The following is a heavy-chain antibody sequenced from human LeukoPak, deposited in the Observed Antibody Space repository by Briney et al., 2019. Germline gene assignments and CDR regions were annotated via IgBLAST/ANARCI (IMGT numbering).Heavy chain of an antibody. D-gene: IGHD2-2*02. V-gene: IGHV5-51*01. J-gene: IGHJ5*02. CDR1: GYSFTSYW. CDR2: IYPGDSGT. Sequence: GESLKISCRGSGYSFTSYWIGWVRQMPGKGLEWMGIIYPGDSGTRYSPSFQGRVTISADKSISTAYLQWSSLKASDTAMYYCARHQDIVVVPAAIGGSWFDPWGQGTLVTVSS. CDR3: ARHQDIVVVPAAIGGSWFDP.